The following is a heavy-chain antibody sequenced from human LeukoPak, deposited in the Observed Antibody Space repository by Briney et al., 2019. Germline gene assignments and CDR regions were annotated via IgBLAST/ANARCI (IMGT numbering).Heavy chain of an antibody. CDR2: IYSGGST. V-gene: IGHV3-53*01. D-gene: IGHD4-17*01. J-gene: IGHJ3*02. Sequence: GGSLRLSCAASGFTVSSNYMSWVRQAPGKGLEWVSVIYSGGSTYYADSVKGRFTISRDNSKNTLYLQMNSLRAEDMAVYYCARKMTTVTFGAFDIWGQGTMVTVSS. CDR1: GFTVSSNY. CDR3: ARKMTTVTFGAFDI.